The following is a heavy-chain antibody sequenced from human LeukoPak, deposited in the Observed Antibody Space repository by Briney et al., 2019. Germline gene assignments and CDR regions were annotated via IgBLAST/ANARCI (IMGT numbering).Heavy chain of an antibody. CDR1: GGSFRGYY. CDR2: IYYSGST. J-gene: IGHJ4*02. V-gene: IGHV4-34*01. Sequence: PSETLSLTCVVYGGSFRGYYWSWIRQPPGKGLEWIGSIYYSGSTYYNPSLKSRVTISVDTSKNQFSLKLNSVTATDTAVYYCARHYGPWGQGTLVTVSS. D-gene: IGHD3-16*01. CDR3: ARHYGP.